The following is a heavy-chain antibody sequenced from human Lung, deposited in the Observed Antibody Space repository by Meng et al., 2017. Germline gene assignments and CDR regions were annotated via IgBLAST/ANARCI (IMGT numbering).Heavy chain of an antibody. CDR2: TSTYNSNR. J-gene: IGHJ4*02. Sequence: QVHLVQSGPEVRKPGASVKVSCQASGYSFTNYGINWVRQAPGKGLEWMGWTSTYNSNRNYAQSLQARVTTTTDTSTTTAYMELRSLTFDDTAVYYCARGRHCSSTTCYLSDSWGQGTLVTVSS. CDR3: ARGRHCSSTTCYLSDS. V-gene: IGHV1-18*01. D-gene: IGHD2-2*01. CDR1: GYSFTNYG.